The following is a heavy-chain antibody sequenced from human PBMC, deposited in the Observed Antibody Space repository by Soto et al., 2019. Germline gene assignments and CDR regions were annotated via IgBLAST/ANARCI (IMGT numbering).Heavy chain of an antibody. CDR1: GFTFISYG. CDR3: AKDLVGVAFSDY. Sequence: GGSLRLSCAASGFTFISYGMRWVRQAPGKGLEWVAVISYDGSNKYYADSVKGRFTISRDNSKNTLYLQMNSLRAEDTAVYYCAKDLVGVAFSDYWGQGTLVTVSS. V-gene: IGHV3-30*18. CDR2: ISYDGSNK. J-gene: IGHJ4*02. D-gene: IGHD1-26*01.